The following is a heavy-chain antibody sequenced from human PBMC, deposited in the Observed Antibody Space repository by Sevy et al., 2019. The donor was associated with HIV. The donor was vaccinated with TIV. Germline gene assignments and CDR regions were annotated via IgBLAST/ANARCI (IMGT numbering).Heavy chain of an antibody. CDR3: ARRYDSLSTMDV. J-gene: IGHJ6*02. V-gene: IGHV1-8*01. Sequence: ASVKVSCKASGYTFTSYDINWVRQATGQGLEWMGWINPHSGYTGYAQKFQGRVTMTRNTSITTAYMELSSLRSEDTAVYYCARRYDSLSTMDVWGQGTTVTVSS. D-gene: IGHD3-3*01. CDR2: INPHSGYT. CDR1: GYTFTSYD.